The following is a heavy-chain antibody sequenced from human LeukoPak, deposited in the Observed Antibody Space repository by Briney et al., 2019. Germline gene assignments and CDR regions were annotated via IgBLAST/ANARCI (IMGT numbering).Heavy chain of an antibody. V-gene: IGHV4-59*01. J-gene: IGHJ4*02. CDR2: IYYSGST. CDR1: GGSISSYY. Sequence: PSETPSLTCTVSGGSISSYYWSWIRQPPGKGLEWIGYIYYSGSTNYNPSLKSRVTISVDTSKNQFSLKLSSVTAADTAVYYCTSGVVDVVPAAVYFDYWGQGTLVTVSS. CDR3: TSGVVDVVPAAVYFDY. D-gene: IGHD2-2*01.